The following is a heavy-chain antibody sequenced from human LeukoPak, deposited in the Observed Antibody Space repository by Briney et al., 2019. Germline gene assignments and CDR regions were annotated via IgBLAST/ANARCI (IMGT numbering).Heavy chain of an antibody. V-gene: IGHV3-23*01. D-gene: IGHD3-3*01. CDR1: GFTFSSYA. J-gene: IGHJ5*02. Sequence: GGSLRLSCAASGFTFSSYAMSWVRQAPGKGLEWVSAISGSGGSTYYADPVKGRFTISRDNSKNTLYLQMNSLRAEDTAVYYCAKAHDFWSGYSRLNNWFDPWGQGTLVTVSS. CDR3: AKAHDFWSGYSRLNNWFDP. CDR2: ISGSGGST.